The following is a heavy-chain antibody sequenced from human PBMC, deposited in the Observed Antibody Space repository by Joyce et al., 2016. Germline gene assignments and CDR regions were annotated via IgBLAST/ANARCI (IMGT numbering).Heavy chain of an antibody. V-gene: IGHV3-23*01. CDR1: GFTFSSYA. D-gene: IGHD2-15*01. J-gene: IGHJ4*02. CDR2: ITITGAST. CDR3: AKLSSAFDY. Sequence: EVQLLESGGGLVQPGGSLRLSCAASGFTFSSYAMSWVRQAPGKGLEWVSRITITGASTYSAGSVRGRFTISRDNSKNTLYLQMNSLRAEDTAVYYCAKLSSAFDYWGQGTLVTVSS.